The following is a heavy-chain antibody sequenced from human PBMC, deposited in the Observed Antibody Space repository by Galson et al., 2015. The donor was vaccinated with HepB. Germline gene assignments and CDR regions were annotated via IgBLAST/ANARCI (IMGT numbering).Heavy chain of an antibody. CDR1: GFTFSSYD. J-gene: IGHJ3*02. Sequence: SLRLSCAASGFTFSSYDMHWVRQATGKGLEWVSAIGTAGDTYYPGSVKGRFTISRENAKNSLYLQMNSLRAGDTAVYYCARGLKSPVYSSSWGAFDIWGQGTMVTVSS. D-gene: IGHD6-13*01. CDR2: IGTAGDT. V-gene: IGHV3-13*04. CDR3: ARGLKSPVYSSSWGAFDI.